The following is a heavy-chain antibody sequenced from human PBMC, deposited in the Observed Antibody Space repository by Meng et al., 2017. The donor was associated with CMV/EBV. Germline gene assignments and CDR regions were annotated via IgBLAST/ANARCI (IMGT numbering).Heavy chain of an antibody. V-gene: IGHV4-34*01. Sequence: QGQQQRWGPGLLTPSETLSLTCAVYGGSFSGYYWSWIRQPPGKGLEWIGEINHSGSTNYNPSLKSRVTISVDTSKNQFSLKLSSVTAADTAVYYCAREGDLEWLSKGSHTWFDPWGQGTLVTVSS. D-gene: IGHD3-3*01. J-gene: IGHJ5*02. CDR3: AREGDLEWLSKGSHTWFDP. CDR2: INHSGST. CDR1: GGSFSGYY.